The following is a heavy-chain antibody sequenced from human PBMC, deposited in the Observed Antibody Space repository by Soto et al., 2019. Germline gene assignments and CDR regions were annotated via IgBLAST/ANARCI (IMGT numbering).Heavy chain of an antibody. J-gene: IGHJ4*02. V-gene: IGHV4-59*01. Sequence: QVQLQESGPGLVKPSETLSLTCTVSGGSISSYYWSWIRQSPGKGLEWIAYIYYSGSTNYNPSLKSPVTISVDTAKEQFSLKLSSVTAADTGVYYCARDAYSSSWLDYWGQGTLVTVSS. D-gene: IGHD6-13*01. CDR3: ARDAYSSSWLDY. CDR1: GGSISSYY. CDR2: IYYSGST.